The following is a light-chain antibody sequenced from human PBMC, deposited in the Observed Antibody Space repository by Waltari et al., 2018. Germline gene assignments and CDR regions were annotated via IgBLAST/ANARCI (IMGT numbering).Light chain of an antibody. Sequence: IQLTQSPSSLSASVGDRVTITCRASQGVNVYLAGYQQKPGKAPKLLIYAASTLQIGVSSRFSGSGSGTDFTLTINSLQPEDIATYYCQQFNASPRTFGQGTNVEIK. J-gene: IGKJ1*01. V-gene: IGKV1-9*01. CDR1: QGVNVY. CDR3: QQFNASPRT. CDR2: AAS.